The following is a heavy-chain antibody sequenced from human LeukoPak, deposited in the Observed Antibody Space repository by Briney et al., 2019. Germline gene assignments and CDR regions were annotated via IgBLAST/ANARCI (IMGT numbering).Heavy chain of an antibody. CDR2: IYTSGST. D-gene: IGHD5-18*01. V-gene: IGHV4-4*07. Sequence: SETLSLTCTVSGGSISSYYWSWIRQPAGKGLEWIGRIYTSGSTNYNPSLKSRVTMSVDTSKNQFSLKLSSVTAADTAVYYCARGGYSYDDYYMDVWGKGTTVTIS. CDR1: GGSISSYY. CDR3: ARGGYSYDDYYMDV. J-gene: IGHJ6*03.